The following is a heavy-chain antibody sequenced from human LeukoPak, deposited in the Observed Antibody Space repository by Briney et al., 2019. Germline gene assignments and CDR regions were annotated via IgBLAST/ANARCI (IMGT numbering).Heavy chain of an antibody. V-gene: IGHV3-7*01. D-gene: IGHD3-22*01. CDR1: GFTFSNYW. J-gene: IGHJ6*02. Sequence: GGSLRLSCAASGFTFSNYWMTWVRQAPGKGLEWVANIKQDGSEKYYVDSVKGRFTISRDNAKNSLYLQMNSLRAEDTAVYYCARSETTYYYDSSVYFYYYYGMDVWAKGPRSPSP. CDR2: IKQDGSEK. CDR3: ARSETTYYYDSSVYFYYYYGMDV.